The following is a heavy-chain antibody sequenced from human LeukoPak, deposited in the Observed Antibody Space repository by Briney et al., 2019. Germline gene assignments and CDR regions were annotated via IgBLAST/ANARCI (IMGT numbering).Heavy chain of an antibody. CDR1: GGSISSGDYY. D-gene: IGHD3-22*01. CDR3: ARSRYYYDSSGYRSGLYYFDY. J-gene: IGHJ4*02. Sequence: PSQTLSLTCTVSGGSISSGDYYWSWIRQPPGKGLEWIGYIYYSGSTNYNPSLKSRVTISVDTSKNQFSLKLSSVTAADTAVYYCARSRYYYDSSGYRSGLYYFDYWGQGTLVTVSS. CDR2: IYYSGST. V-gene: IGHV4-61*08.